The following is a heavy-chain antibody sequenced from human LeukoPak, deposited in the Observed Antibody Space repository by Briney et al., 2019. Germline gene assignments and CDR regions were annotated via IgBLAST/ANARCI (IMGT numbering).Heavy chain of an antibody. CDR1: GFTFRSYA. J-gene: IGHJ6*03. CDR2: IKQDGSEK. V-gene: IGHV3-7*01. Sequence: GGSLRLSCGASGFTFRSYAMSWVRQAPGKGLEWVANIKQDGSEKYYVDSVKGRFTISRDNAKNSLYLQMNSLRAEDTAVYYCARDKSGWLTYYYYYMDVWGKGTTVTISS. CDR3: ARDKSGWLTYYYYYMDV. D-gene: IGHD6-19*01.